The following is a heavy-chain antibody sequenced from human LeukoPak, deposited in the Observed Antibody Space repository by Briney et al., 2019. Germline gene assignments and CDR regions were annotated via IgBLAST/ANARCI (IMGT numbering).Heavy chain of an antibody. V-gene: IGHV1-8*01. CDR3: ARGLRIAEPTLQYYFDY. CDR1: GYTFTSYD. Sequence: GASVKVSCKASGYTFTSYDINWVRQATGQGLEWMGWMNPNSGNTGYAQKFQGRVTMTRDTSISTAYMELSSLRSEDTAVYYCARGLRIAEPTLQYYFDYWGQGTLVTVSS. D-gene: IGHD6-13*01. J-gene: IGHJ4*02. CDR2: MNPNSGNT.